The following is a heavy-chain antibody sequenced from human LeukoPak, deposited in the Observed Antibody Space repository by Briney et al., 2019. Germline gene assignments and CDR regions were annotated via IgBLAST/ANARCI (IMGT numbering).Heavy chain of an antibody. J-gene: IGHJ4*02. D-gene: IGHD4-23*01. CDR1: VYTFTSYY. V-gene: IGHV1-46*01. CDR2: INPSGGST. CDR3: ARGDYGGNSAERTPFDY. Sequence: ASVKVSCKASVYTFTSYYMHWVRQAPGQGLEWMGIINPSGGSTSYAQRFQGRVTMTRDTSTSTVYMELSSLRSEDTAVYYCARGDYGGNSAERTPFDYWGQGTLVTVSS.